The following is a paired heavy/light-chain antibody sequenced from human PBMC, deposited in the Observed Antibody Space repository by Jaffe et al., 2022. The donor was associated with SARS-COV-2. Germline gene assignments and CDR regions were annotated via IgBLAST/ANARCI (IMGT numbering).Light chain of an antibody. CDR1: SLRNYY. V-gene: IGLV3-19*01. Sequence: SSELTQDPAVSVALGQTVRITCQGDSLRNYYASWYQQKPGQAPVLVIYGKNNRPSGIPDRFSGSSSGNTASLTITGAQAEDEADYYCNSRDSSGNHLGVFGGGTELTVL. J-gene: IGLJ2*01. CDR3: NSRDSSGNHLGV. CDR2: GKN.
Heavy chain of an antibody. CDR3: SREQLRGGDAFDM. J-gene: IGHJ3*02. CDR2: IRSKAYGGTT. V-gene: IGHV3-49*04. CDR1: GFTFADYA. Sequence: EVQLVESGGGLVQPGRSLRLSCRASGFTFADYAMSWVRQAPGKGLEWVCFIRSKAYGGTTEYAASVKGRFTISRDDSKGIAYLEMNSLKSEDTAVYFCSREQLRGGDAFDMWGQGTMVTVSS. D-gene: IGHD3-10*01.